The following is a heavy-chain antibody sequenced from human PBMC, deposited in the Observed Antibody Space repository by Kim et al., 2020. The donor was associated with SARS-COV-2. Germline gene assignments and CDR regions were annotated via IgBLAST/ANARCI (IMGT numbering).Heavy chain of an antibody. J-gene: IGHJ4*02. Sequence: SETLSLTCTVSGGSISSYYWSWIRQPPGKGLEWIGYIYYSGSTNYNPSLKSRVTISVDTSKNQFSLKLSSVTAADTAVYYCARQGGRYPSLGFWGQGTLVTVSS. CDR3: ARQGGRYPSLGF. D-gene: IGHD1-26*01. CDR1: GGSISSYY. CDR2: IYYSGST. V-gene: IGHV4-59*08.